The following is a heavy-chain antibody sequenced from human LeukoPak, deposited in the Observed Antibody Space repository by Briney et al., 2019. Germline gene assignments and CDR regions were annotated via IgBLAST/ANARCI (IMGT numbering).Heavy chain of an antibody. CDR1: GYTFTSYD. D-gene: IGHD2-15*01. V-gene: IGHV1-8*01. J-gene: IGHJ5*02. CDR3: ARDPTPCSGGSCCYNWFDP. Sequence: ASVKVSCKASGYTFTSYDINWVRQATGQGLEWMGWMNPNSGNTGYAQKFQGRVTMTRNTSISTAYMELSSLRSEDTAVYYCARDPTPCSGGSCCYNWFDPWGQGTLVTVSS. CDR2: MNPNSGNT.